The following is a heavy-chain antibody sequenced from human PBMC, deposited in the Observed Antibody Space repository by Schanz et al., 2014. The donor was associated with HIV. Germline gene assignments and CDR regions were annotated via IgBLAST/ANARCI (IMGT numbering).Heavy chain of an antibody. CDR1: GVTFSNYW. CDR3: ARDRISTVGAPHFDL. CDR2: IKQDGTEM. J-gene: IGHJ4*02. Sequence: EVQLVESGGGLVQPGGSLRLSCVASGVTFSNYWMTWVRHVSGKGLEWVANIKQDGTEMYYVDSVKGRFTISRDNAKKSLYLQMNSLRTEDTAVYYCARDRISTVGAPHFDLWGQGTLVTVSS. V-gene: IGHV3-7*01. D-gene: IGHD1-26*01.